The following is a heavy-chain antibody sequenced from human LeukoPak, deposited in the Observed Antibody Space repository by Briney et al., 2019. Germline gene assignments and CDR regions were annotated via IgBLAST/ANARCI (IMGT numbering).Heavy chain of an antibody. CDR3: ARVLAALEDNWFDP. Sequence: SETLSLTCTVSGGSISSYYWSWIRQPPGKGLEWIGYIYYSGSTNYNPSLKSRVTISVDTSKNQFSLKLSSVTAADTAVYYCARVLAALEDNWFDPWGQGTLVTVSS. J-gene: IGHJ5*02. V-gene: IGHV4-59*08. CDR1: GGSISSYY. D-gene: IGHD3-3*01. CDR2: IYYSGST.